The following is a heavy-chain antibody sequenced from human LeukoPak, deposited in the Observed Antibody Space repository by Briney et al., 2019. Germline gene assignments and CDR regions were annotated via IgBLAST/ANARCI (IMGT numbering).Heavy chain of an antibody. CDR1: GFTFSSYS. CDR3: ARAPTGEDDY. D-gene: IGHD7-27*01. V-gene: IGHV3-48*04. Sequence: GGSLRLSCAASGFTFSSYSMNWVRQAPGKGLEWVSYISSSGSTIYYANSVKGRFTISRDNAKNSLYLQMNSLRAEDTAVYYCARAPTGEDDYWGQGTLVTVSS. CDR2: ISSSGSTI. J-gene: IGHJ4*02.